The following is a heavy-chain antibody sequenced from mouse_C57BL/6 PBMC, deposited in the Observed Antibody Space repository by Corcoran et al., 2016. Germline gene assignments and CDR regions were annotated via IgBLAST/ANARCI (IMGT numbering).Heavy chain of an antibody. J-gene: IGHJ4*01. CDR1: VYSIISGNY. V-gene: IGHV3-6*01. Sequence: DGQLKESGPGLVKPSQSLSLTWSVTVYSIISGNYWNWIRQVPGNILEWMGYISYEGSNNYNPSLKNRISITRDTSKHHFFLKLNSVTTEDTATYYCARWAGYYAMDYWGQGTSVTVSS. CDR3: ARWAGYYAMDY. CDR2: ISYEGSN.